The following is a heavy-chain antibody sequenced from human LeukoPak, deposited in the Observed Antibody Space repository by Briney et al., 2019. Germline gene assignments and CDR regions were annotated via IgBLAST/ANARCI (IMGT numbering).Heavy chain of an antibody. D-gene: IGHD3-3*01. CDR2: IYYSGST. Sequence: SETLSLTCTVSSGSISSGDYYWSWIRQPPGKGLEWIGYIYYSGSTYYNPSLKSRVTISVDTSKNQFSLKLSSVTAADTAVYYCAREVSVPYYDFWSGYSAFDIWGQGTMVTVSS. CDR1: SGSISSGDYY. CDR3: AREVSVPYYDFWSGYSAFDI. V-gene: IGHV4-30-4*01. J-gene: IGHJ3*02.